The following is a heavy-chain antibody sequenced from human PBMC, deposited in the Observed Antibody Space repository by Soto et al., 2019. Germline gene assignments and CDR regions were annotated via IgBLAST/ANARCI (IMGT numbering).Heavy chain of an antibody. CDR2: VYYGGAIFYSGNI. V-gene: IGHV4-39*01. J-gene: IGHJ3*02. D-gene: IGHD3-3*02. CDR1: GDSISSSNSH. CDR3: VRHDRINMKPYSPEGFHI. Sequence: SETLSLTCTVSGDSISSSNSHWGWTRQPPGKGLEYIGSVYYGGAIFYSGNIYYNPSLKSRVTISVDTSKNQVSLRLSSVTAADTGVYYCVRHDRINMKPYSPEGFHIWGQGTMVTVS.